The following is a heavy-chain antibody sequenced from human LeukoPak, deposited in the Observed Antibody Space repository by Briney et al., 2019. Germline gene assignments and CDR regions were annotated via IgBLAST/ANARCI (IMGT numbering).Heavy chain of an antibody. Sequence: SGTLSLTCAVYGGSFSGYYWSWIRQPPGKGLEWIGEINHSGSTNYNPSLKSRVTISVDTSKNQFSLKLSSVIVADTAVYYCARVYRGIAVAGHEGYFDYWGQGTLVTVSS. CDR1: GGSFSGYY. CDR2: INHSGST. D-gene: IGHD6-19*01. CDR3: ARVYRGIAVAGHEGYFDY. V-gene: IGHV4-34*01. J-gene: IGHJ4*02.